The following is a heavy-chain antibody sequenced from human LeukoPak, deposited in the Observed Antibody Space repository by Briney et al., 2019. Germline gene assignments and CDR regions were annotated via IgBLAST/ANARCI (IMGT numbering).Heavy chain of an antibody. J-gene: IGHJ4*02. D-gene: IGHD1-1*01. CDR3: AREPPRNAPDYYFDY. CDR2: IYYSGST. Sequence: SETLSLTCTVSGGSISSSSYYWGWIRQPPGKGLKWIGSIYYSGSTYYNPSLKSRVTISVDTSKNQFSLKLSSVTAADTAVYYCAREPPRNAPDYYFDYWGQGTLVTVSS. V-gene: IGHV4-39*07. CDR1: GGSISSSSYY.